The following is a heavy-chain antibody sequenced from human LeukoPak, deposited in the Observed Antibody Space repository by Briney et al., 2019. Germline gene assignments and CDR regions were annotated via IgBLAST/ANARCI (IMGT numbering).Heavy chain of an antibody. D-gene: IGHD1-1*01. CDR3: ARVGYNWDDGGYYYYYGMDV. Sequence: GGSLRLSCAASGFTFSSYWMSWVRQAPGKGLEWVANIKQDGSEKYYVDSVKGRFTISRDNAKNSLYLQMNSLRAEDTAVYYCARVGYNWDDGGYYYYYGMDVWGQGTTVTVSS. J-gene: IGHJ6*02. CDR1: GFTFSSYW. CDR2: IKQDGSEK. V-gene: IGHV3-7*01.